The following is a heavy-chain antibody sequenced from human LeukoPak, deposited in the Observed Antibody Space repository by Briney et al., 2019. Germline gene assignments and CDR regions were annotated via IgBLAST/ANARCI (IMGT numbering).Heavy chain of an antibody. V-gene: IGHV3-48*03. Sequence: GGSLRLSCAASGFTFSSYEMNWVRQAPGRGLEWVSYIGNTGRTIYYTDSVKGRFTISRDNAKNSLYLQMNSLRAEDTAIYYCVRGGRYFFDFWGQGTLVTVSS. CDR3: VRGGRYFFDF. J-gene: IGHJ4*02. CDR2: IGNTGRTI. CDR1: GFTFSSYE.